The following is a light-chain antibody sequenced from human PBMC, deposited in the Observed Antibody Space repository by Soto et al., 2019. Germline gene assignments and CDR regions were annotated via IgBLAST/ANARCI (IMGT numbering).Light chain of an antibody. CDR3: SSYTAPDTNV. V-gene: IGLV2-14*01. J-gene: IGLJ1*01. CDR1: GSDVGGYNY. CDR2: DVN. Sequence: QSALTQPASVSGSPGQSITISCTGTGSDVGGYNYVSWYQQYPGKAPKPMIYDVNTRPSGVSNRFSGSKSGNTTSLNISGLQAEDEDDYYCSSYTAPDTNVFGTGTKLTVL.